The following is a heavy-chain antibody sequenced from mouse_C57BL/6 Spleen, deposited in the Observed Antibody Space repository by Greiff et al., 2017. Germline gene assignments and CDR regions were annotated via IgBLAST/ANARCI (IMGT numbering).Heavy chain of an antibody. V-gene: IGHV1-52*01. J-gene: IGHJ1*03. CDR2: IDPSDSET. Sequence: VQLQQPGAELVRPGSSVKLSCKASGYTFTSYWMHWVKQRPIQGLEWIGNIDPSDSETPSNQKFKDKATLTVDKSSSTAYLQLSSLTSEDSAVYYCARSRAWYFDVWGTGTPVTVSS. D-gene: IGHD3-3*01. CDR1: GYTFTSYW. CDR3: ARSRAWYFDV.